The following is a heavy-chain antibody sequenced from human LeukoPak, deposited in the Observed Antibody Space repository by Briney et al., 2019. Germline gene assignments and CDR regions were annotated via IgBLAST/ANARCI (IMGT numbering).Heavy chain of an antibody. D-gene: IGHD2-2*01. CDR2: INPNSGGT. J-gene: IGHJ5*02. CDR3: VRDLRRGYQVNWFNP. V-gene: IGHV1-2*02. CDR1: GYTFTGYY. Sequence: ASVTVSCKASGYTFTGYYMHWVRQAPGKGLEWMGWINPNSGGTNYAQKFQGRVTMTRDTSISTAYMELSRLRAYDTPGYYFVRDLRRGYQVNWFNPWGQGPLVTVSS.